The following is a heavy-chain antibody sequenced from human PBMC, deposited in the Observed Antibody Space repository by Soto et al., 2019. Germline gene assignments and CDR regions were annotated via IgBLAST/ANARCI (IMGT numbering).Heavy chain of an antibody. CDR2: IYYSGST. V-gene: IGHV4-59*01. Sequence: PSETLSLTCTVSGGSISSYYWSWIRQPPGKGLEWIGYIYYSGSTNYNPSLKSRVTISVDTSKNQFSLKLSSVTAADTAVYYCARAAAEGMDVWGQGTTVTVS. J-gene: IGHJ6*02. CDR3: ARAAAEGMDV. D-gene: IGHD6-13*01. CDR1: GGSISSYY.